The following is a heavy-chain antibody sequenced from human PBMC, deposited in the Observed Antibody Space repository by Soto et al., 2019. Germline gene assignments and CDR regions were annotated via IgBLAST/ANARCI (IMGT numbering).Heavy chain of an antibody. CDR3: ARDLCSSTSCFFDY. V-gene: IGHV3-7*01. CDR2: IKQDGSEK. CDR1: GFTFSSYW. J-gene: IGHJ4*02. Sequence: GGSLRLSCAASGFTFSSYWMSWVRQAPGKGLEWVANIKQDGSEKNYVDSVKGRFTISRDNAKNSLYLQMNSLRAEDTAVYFCARDLCSSTSCFFDYWGQGTLVTV. D-gene: IGHD2-2*01.